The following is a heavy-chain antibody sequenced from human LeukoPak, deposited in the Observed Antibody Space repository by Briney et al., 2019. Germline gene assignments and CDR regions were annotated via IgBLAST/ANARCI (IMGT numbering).Heavy chain of an antibody. J-gene: IGHJ6*02. CDR2: ISSSSSYI. CDR1: GFTFSDYY. D-gene: IGHD2-21*02. V-gene: IGHV3-11*06. CDR3: ARDILVDCGGDCYWYYYYGMDV. Sequence: GGSLRLSCAASGFTFSDYYMSWIRQAPGKGLEWVPSISSSSSYIYYADSVKGRFTISRDNAKNSLYLQMNSLRAEDTAVYYCARDILVDCGGDCYWYYYYGMDVWGQGTTVTVSS.